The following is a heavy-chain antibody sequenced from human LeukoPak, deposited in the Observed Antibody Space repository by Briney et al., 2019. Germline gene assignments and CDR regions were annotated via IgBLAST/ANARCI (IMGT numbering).Heavy chain of an antibody. CDR1: GFTFSSYA. D-gene: IGHD3/OR15-3a*01. CDR2: ISGSGGST. Sequence: PGGSLRLSCAASGFTFSSYAMSWVRQAPGKGLEWVSAISGSGGSTYYADSVKGRFTISRDNSKNTLYLQMNSLRAEDTAVYYCAKDLSGPRTGGGGIDYWGQGTLVTVSS. V-gene: IGHV3-23*01. CDR3: AKDLSGPRTGGGGIDY. J-gene: IGHJ4*02.